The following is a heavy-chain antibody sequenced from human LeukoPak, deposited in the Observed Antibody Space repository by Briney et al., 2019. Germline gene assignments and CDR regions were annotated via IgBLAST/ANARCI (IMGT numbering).Heavy chain of an antibody. CDR3: ARDRTAMVTFDY. V-gene: IGHV4-38-2*02. Sequence: KSSETLSLTCTVSGYSISSGYYWGWIRQPPGKGLEWIGSIYHSGSTYYNPSLKSRVTISVDTSKNQFSLKLSSVTAAGTAVYYCARDRTAMVTFDYWGQGTLVTVSS. CDR1: GYSISSGYY. CDR2: IYHSGST. D-gene: IGHD5-18*01. J-gene: IGHJ4*02.